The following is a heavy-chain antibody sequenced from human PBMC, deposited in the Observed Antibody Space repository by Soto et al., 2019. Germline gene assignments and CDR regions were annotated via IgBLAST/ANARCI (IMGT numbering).Heavy chain of an antibody. D-gene: IGHD2-8*01. CDR3: AREIMPLTNDWYFDL. J-gene: IGHJ2*01. V-gene: IGHV4-30-4*01. Sequence: VQLQESGPGLVKPSETLSLTCTVSGGSISGGVHSWSWIRQPPGKGLEWIGHIFDSGSTYYNPSLKSRLTISVDTSKNQFSLRLSSVTAADTAVYYCAREIMPLTNDWYFDLWGRGTLVTVSS. CDR2: IFDSGST. CDR1: GGSISGGVHS.